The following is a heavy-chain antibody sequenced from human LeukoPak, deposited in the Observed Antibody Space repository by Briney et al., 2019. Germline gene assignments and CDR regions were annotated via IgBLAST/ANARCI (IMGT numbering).Heavy chain of an antibody. CDR2: IITDGSIT. D-gene: IGHD3-3*01. Sequence: QPGGSLRLSCAASGFTFSSYWMHWVRQAPGKGLVWVSRIITDGSITAYADSVKGRFIISRDNAKNTLYLQMNSLRADDTAVYYWARGWNSGMDVWGQGTTVTVSS. V-gene: IGHV3-74*01. CDR3: ARGWNSGMDV. J-gene: IGHJ6*02. CDR1: GFTFSSYW.